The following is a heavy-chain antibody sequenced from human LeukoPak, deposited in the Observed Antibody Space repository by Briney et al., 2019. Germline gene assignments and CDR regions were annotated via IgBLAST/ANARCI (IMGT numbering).Heavy chain of an antibody. CDR3: ARTRLLRFLEWSDDAFDI. V-gene: IGHV3-9*01. CDR2: ISWNSGSI. J-gene: IGHJ3*02. Sequence: GRSLRLSCAASGFTFDDYAMHWVRQAPGKGLEWVSGISWNSGSIGYADSVKGRFTISRDNAKNSLYLQMNSLRAEDTAVYYCARTRLLRFLEWSDDAFDIWGQGTMVTVSS. CDR1: GFTFDDYA. D-gene: IGHD3-3*01.